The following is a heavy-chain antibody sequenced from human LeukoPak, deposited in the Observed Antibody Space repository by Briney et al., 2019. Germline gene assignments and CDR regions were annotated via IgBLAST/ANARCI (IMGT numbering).Heavy chain of an antibody. CDR1: GYTFTSYG. Sequence: ASVKVSCKASGYTFTSYGISWVRQAPGRGLEWMGWISGYNGKTNYAQNLQGRVTMTTDTSTSTAYMELRSLRSDDTAVYYCARDDNYGIFVNVDYWGQGTLVTVSS. CDR3: ARDDNYGIFVNVDY. J-gene: IGHJ4*02. CDR2: ISGYNGKT. V-gene: IGHV1-18*01. D-gene: IGHD4-11*01.